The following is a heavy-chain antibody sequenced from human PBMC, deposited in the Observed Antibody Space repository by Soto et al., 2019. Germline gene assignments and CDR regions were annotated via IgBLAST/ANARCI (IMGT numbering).Heavy chain of an antibody. CDR3: VRDRRRSNSGIDP. D-gene: IGHD3-10*01. CDR2: IYHSGIT. V-gene: IGHV4-4*02. J-gene: IGHJ5*02. CDR1: GDSISSSNW. Sequence: QVQLQESGPGLVRPSETLSLSCAVSGDSISSSNWWSWVRQPPGKGLQWIGDIYHSGITNYNPSLRGRVTISVQKSKIQFSLRLNSVTAADTAIYYCVRDRRRSNSGIDPWGQGTLVTVSS.